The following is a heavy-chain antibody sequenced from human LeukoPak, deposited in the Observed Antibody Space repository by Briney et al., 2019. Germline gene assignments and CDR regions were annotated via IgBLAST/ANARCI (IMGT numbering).Heavy chain of an antibody. Sequence: PSQTLSLTCTVSGGSISSGGYYWSWIRQHPGKGLEWIGYIYYSGSTYYNPSLKSRVTISVDTSKNQFFLKLSSVTAADTAVYYCARVGSLWFGELAEVDYWGQGTLVTVSS. V-gene: IGHV4-31*03. J-gene: IGHJ4*02. CDR2: IYYSGST. CDR3: ARVGSLWFGELAEVDY. CDR1: GGSISSGGYY. D-gene: IGHD3-10*01.